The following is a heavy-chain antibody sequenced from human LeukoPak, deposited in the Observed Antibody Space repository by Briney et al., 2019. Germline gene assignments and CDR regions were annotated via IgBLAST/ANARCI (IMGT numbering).Heavy chain of an antibody. CDR3: ARTRGYSYGYFRFDY. Sequence: SETLSLTCAVYGGSFSGYYWSWIRQPPGKGLEWIGEINHSGSTNYNPSLKSRVAISVDTSKNQFSLKLSSVTAADTAVYYCARTRGYSYGYFRFDYWGQGTLVTVSS. V-gene: IGHV4-34*01. CDR1: GGSFSGYY. J-gene: IGHJ4*02. CDR2: INHSGST. D-gene: IGHD5-18*01.